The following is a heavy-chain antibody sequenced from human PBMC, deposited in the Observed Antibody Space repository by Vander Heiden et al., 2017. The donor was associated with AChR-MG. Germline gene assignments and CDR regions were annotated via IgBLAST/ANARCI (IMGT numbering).Heavy chain of an antibody. CDR2: ISYDGSNK. CDR1: GFTFSSYA. V-gene: IGHV3-30-3*01. CDR3: ARDNNWNSMPSFDY. J-gene: IGHJ4*01. D-gene: IGHD1-7*01. Sequence: QVQLVESGGGVVQPGRSLRPSCAASGFTFSSYAMHWVRQAPGKGLEWVAVISYDGSNKYYADSVKGRFTISRDNSKNTLYLQMNSLRAEDTAVYYCARDNNWNSMPSFDYWGHGTLVTVSS.